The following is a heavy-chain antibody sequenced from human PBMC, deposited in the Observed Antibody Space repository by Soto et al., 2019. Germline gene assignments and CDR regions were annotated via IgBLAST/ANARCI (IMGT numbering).Heavy chain of an antibody. D-gene: IGHD6-13*01. CDR2: IYYSGST. V-gene: IGHV4-39*07. CDR3: ARDNVAAACSYYFDY. J-gene: IGHJ4*02. Sequence: SETLSLTCTVSGGSISSSSYYWGWIRQHPGKGLEWIGSIYYSGSTYYNPSLKSRVTISVDTSKKQFSLKLRSVTAADTAVYYCARDNVAAACSYYFDYWGQGTLVTVSS. CDR1: GGSISSSSYY.